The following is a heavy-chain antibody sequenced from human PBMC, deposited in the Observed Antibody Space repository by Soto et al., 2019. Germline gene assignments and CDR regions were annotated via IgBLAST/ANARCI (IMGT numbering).Heavy chain of an antibody. Sequence: PSETLSLTCTVSGGSISSGGYYWSWIRQHPGKGLEWIGYIYYSGSTYYNPSLKSQVTISVDTSKNQFSLKLSSVTAADSAVYYCARGGRDSGSYLLRAFDIWGQGTMVTVS. J-gene: IGHJ3*02. CDR3: ARGGRDSGSYLLRAFDI. D-gene: IGHD1-26*01. V-gene: IGHV4-31*01. CDR1: GGSISSGGYY. CDR2: IYYSGST.